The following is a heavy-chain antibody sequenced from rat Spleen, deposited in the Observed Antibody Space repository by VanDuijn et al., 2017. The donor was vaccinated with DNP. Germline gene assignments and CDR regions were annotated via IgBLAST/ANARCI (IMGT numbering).Heavy chain of an antibody. CDR1: GFTFSKEA. CDR2: INTNGGST. CDR3: TTDFERGY. J-gene: IGHJ2*01. D-gene: IGHD1-11*01. V-gene: IGHV5-27*01. Sequence: EVQLVETGGGLVQSGRSLKLSCAVSGFTFSKEAMAWVRQAPTKGLEWVASINTNGGSTSYRDSVKGRFTISRDNAKSTLYLQMDSLRSEDTATYYCTTDFERGYWGQGVMVTVSS.